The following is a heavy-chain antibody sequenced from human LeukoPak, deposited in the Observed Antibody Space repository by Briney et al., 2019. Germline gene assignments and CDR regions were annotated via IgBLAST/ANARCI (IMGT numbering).Heavy chain of an antibody. CDR2: IRYDGSNK. CDR1: GFTFSSYG. D-gene: IGHD6-13*01. Sequence: GGSLRLSCAASGFTFSSYGMHWVRQAPGKGLEWVAFIRYDGSNKYYADSVKGRFTISRDNSKNTLYLQMNSLRAEDTAVYYCAKDGIAAADTYYYYYMGVWGKGTTVTISS. V-gene: IGHV3-30*02. CDR3: AKDGIAAADTYYYYYMGV. J-gene: IGHJ6*03.